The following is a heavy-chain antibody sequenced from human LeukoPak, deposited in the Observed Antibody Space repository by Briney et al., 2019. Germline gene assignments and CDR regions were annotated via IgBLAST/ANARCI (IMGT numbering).Heavy chain of an antibody. V-gene: IGHV3-11*04. CDR2: ISSSGSTI. CDR3: ARDPSFDILTGYDY. Sequence: GGSLRLSCAASGFTFSDYYMSWIRQAPGKGLEWGSYISSSGSTIYYAESVKGRFTISRDNAKNSLYLQMNSLRAEDTAVYYCARDPSFDILTGYDYWGQGTLVTVSS. J-gene: IGHJ4*02. CDR1: GFTFSDYY. D-gene: IGHD3-9*01.